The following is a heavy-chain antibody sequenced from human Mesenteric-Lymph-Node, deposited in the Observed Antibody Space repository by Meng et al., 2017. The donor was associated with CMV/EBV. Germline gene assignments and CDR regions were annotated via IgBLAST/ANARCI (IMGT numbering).Heavy chain of an antibody. Sequence: SGYPFTSYGISWVRQAPGQGLEWMGWISAYNGNTNYAQKLQGRVTMTTDTSTNTAYLELRSLRSDDTAVYYCARDPGYSSGWPPDYWGQGTLVTVSS. CDR3: ARDPGYSSGWPPDY. CDR1: GYPFTSYG. V-gene: IGHV1-18*04. J-gene: IGHJ4*02. D-gene: IGHD6-19*01. CDR2: ISAYNGNT.